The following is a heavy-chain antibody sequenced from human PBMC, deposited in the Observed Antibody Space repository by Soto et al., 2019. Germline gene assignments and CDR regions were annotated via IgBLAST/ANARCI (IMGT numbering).Heavy chain of an antibody. J-gene: IGHJ4*02. CDR2: ISAYNGNT. CDR1: GGTFSSYA. Sequence: ASVKVSCKASGGTFSSYAISWVRQAPGQGLEWMGWISAYNGNTNYAQKLQGRVTMTTDTSTSTAYMELRSLRSDDKAVYFCAREAPPEDYWGQGTLVTVSS. V-gene: IGHV1-18*01. CDR3: AREAPPEDY.